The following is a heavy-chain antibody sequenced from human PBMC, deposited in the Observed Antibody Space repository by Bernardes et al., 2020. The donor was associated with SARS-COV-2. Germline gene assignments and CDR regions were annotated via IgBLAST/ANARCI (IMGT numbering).Heavy chain of an antibody. V-gene: IGHV4-39*01. CDR2: IHYRGTT. J-gene: IGHJ5*02. D-gene: IGHD2-15*01. Sequence: SETLSLTCTVSGGSTRSSSYYWGWIRQPPGKGLEWIGNIHYRGTTYYNPSLKSRVTISVDTSKNQFFLKLTSVTAADTAVYYCAKPQEGRSAGAWFDPWGQGTLVTVSS. CDR3: AKPQEGRSAGAWFDP. CDR1: GGSTRSSSYY.